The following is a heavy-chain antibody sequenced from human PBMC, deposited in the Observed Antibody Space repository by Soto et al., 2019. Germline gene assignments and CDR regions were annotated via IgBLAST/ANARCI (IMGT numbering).Heavy chain of an antibody. Sequence: SVKVSCKASGGTFSSYAISWVRQAPGQGLEWMGGIIPIFGTANYAQKFQGRVTITADESTSTAYMELSSLRSEDTAVYYCARGSPEPLYSGSSPIDYWGQGTLVTVSS. J-gene: IGHJ4*02. CDR1: GGTFSSYA. CDR3: ARGSPEPLYSGSSPIDY. V-gene: IGHV1-69*13. CDR2: IIPIFGTA. D-gene: IGHD1-26*01.